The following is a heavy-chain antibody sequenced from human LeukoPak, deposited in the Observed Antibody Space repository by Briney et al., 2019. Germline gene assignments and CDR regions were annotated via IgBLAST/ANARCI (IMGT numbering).Heavy chain of an antibody. CDR1: GFTFSSYG. V-gene: IGHV3-30*03. CDR2: ISYDGSNK. Sequence: TGGSLRLSCAASGFTFSSYGMHWVRQAPGKGLEWVAVISYDGSNKYYADSVKGRFTISRDNSKNTLYLQMNSLRAEDTAVYYCASSSGPGDAFDIWGQGTMVTVSS. D-gene: IGHD3-22*01. J-gene: IGHJ3*02. CDR3: ASSSGPGDAFDI.